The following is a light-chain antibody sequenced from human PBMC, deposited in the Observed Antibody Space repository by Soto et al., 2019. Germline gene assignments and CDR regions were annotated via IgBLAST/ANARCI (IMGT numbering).Light chain of an antibody. CDR1: QGVWNNY. V-gene: IGKV3-20*01. J-gene: IGKJ2*01. CDR3: QQYGSSVYT. CDR2: RAS. Sequence: DIVLTQSPGTLSLSPGERATLSCRASQGVWNNYLAWYQQKPGQAPRLLIYRASSRATGIPDRFSGSGSGTAFTLTISRLEPEDFAVYYCQQYGSSVYTFGQGTKLDIK.